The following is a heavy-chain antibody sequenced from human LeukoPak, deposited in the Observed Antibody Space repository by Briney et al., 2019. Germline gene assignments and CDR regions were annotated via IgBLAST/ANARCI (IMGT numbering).Heavy chain of an antibody. V-gene: IGHV4-59*08. CDR3: ARHAGQQLVHFDY. D-gene: IGHD6-13*01. Sequence: SETLSLTCAVYGGSFSGYYWSWIRQPPGKGLEWIGYIYYSGSTNYNPSLKSRVTISVDTSKNQFSLKLSSVTAADTAVYYCARHAGQQLVHFDYWGQGTLVTVSS. CDR1: GGSFSGYY. CDR2: IYYSGST. J-gene: IGHJ4*02.